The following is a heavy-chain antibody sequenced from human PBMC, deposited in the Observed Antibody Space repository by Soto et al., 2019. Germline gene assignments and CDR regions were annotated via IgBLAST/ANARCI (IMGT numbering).Heavy chain of an antibody. CDR3: AGTGFYYGSGSSNWFDP. CDR1: GGSFSGYY. J-gene: IGHJ5*02. CDR2: INHSGST. V-gene: IGHV4-34*01. Sequence: SETLSLTCAVYGGSFSGYYWSWIRQPPGKGLEWIGEINHSGSTNYNPSLKSRVTISVDTSKNQFSLKLSSVTAADTAVYYCAGTGFYYGSGSSNWFDPWGQGTLVTV. D-gene: IGHD3-10*01.